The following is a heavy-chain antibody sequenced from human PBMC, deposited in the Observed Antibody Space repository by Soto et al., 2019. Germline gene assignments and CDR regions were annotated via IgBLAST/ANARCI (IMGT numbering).Heavy chain of an antibody. CDR1: AFTFSSYA. CDR2: IGIGGVTK. V-gene: IGHV3-23*01. D-gene: IGHD3-9*01. Sequence: EVQLLDSGGGLVQPGGSLTLSCAASAFTFSSYAMSWVRQAPGKGLEWVSAIGIGGVTKFYADSVKGRFTVSRDNSRNTLFLHMNGLRAEDTAVYYCAKSAGRLIMIAQRYFDYWCQGTLVTVSA. J-gene: IGHJ4*02. CDR3: AKSAGRLIMIAQRYFDY.